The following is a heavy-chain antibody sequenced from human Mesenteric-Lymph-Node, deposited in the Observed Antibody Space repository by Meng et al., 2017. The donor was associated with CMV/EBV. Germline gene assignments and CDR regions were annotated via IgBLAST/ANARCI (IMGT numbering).Heavy chain of an antibody. CDR1: GFTFSNYD. CDR3: VRGVCSSTNCSVPSYYYGMDV. Sequence: GESLKISCAASGFTFSNYDMHWVRQASGKSLEWVSSFETAGDTYYTGSVKGRFTISRENAKNSLYLQMNSLRAGDTAVYYCVRGVCSSTNCSVPSYYYGMDVWGQGTTVTVSS. D-gene: IGHD2-2*01. J-gene: IGHJ6*02. CDR2: FETAGDT. V-gene: IGHV3-13*01.